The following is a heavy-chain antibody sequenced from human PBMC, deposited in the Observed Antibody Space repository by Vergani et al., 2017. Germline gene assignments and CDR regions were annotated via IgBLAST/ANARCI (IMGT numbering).Heavy chain of an antibody. V-gene: IGHV3-23*01. CDR3: AKEPPVYPVEQQLVLENWFDP. CDR1: GFTFSSYA. D-gene: IGHD6-13*01. Sequence: EVQLLESGGGLVQPGGSLRLSCAASGFTFSSYAMSWVRQAPGKGLEWVSAISGSGGSTYYADSVKGRFTISRDNSKNTLYLQMNSLRAEDTAVYYCAKEPPVYPVEQQLVLENWFDPWGQGTLVTVSS. CDR2: ISGSGGST. J-gene: IGHJ5*02.